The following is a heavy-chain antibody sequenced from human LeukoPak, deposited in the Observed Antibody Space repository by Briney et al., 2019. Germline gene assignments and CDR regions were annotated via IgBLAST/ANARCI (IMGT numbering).Heavy chain of an antibody. V-gene: IGHV4-4*07. CDR2: IYTSGST. CDR3: ARDRTYCSSTSCYSSAFNI. CDR1: GGSISGYY. Sequence: SETLSLTCTVSGGSISGYYWSWIRQPAGKGLEWIGRIYTSGSTNYNPSLKSRVTMSVDTSKNQFSLKLSSVTAADTAVYYCARDRTYCSSTSCYSSAFNIWGQGTMVTVSS. J-gene: IGHJ3*02. D-gene: IGHD2-2*01.